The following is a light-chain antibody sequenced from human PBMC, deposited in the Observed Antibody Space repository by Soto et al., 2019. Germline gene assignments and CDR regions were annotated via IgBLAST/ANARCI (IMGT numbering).Light chain of an antibody. CDR2: EGS. V-gene: IGLV2-23*01. Sequence: QSALTQPASVSGSPGQSITISCTGTSSDVGTYKLVSWHRQHPGKAPKLMIYEGSKRPSGVSNRFSGSTSANTASLTISGLQAEDEADYYCCSYAGSSTYVVFGGGTKLTVL. CDR3: CSYAGSSTYVV. J-gene: IGLJ2*01. CDR1: SSDVGTYKL.